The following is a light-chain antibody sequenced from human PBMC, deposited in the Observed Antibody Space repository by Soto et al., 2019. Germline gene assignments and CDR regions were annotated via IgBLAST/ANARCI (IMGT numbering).Light chain of an antibody. Sequence: QTVVTQSSSASASLGSSVKLTCTLSSGHSSYIIAWHQQQPGKAPRYLMKLEGSGSYNKGSGVPDRFSGSGSGADRYLTISNLQFEDEADYYCETWDSNTHTVFGGGTKVTVL. J-gene: IGLJ3*02. CDR3: ETWDSNTHTV. CDR1: SGHSSYI. CDR2: LEGSGSY. V-gene: IGLV4-60*02.